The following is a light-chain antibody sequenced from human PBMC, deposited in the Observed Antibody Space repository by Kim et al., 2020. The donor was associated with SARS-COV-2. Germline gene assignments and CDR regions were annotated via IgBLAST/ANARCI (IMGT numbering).Light chain of an antibody. CDR2: GAS. Sequence: RATVNCKSSQSLLSTSNNQNYLAWYQHKPGQPPKLLIYGASARDSGVPDRFSGSGSGTDFTLTISRLQPEDVAVYFCQQYYTPPYTFGQGTKLEI. V-gene: IGKV4-1*01. J-gene: IGKJ2*01. CDR3: QQYYTPPYT. CDR1: QSLLSTSNNQNY.